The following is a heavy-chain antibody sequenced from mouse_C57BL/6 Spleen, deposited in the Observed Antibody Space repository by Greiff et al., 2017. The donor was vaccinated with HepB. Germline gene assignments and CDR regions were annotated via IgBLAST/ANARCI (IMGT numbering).Heavy chain of an antibody. V-gene: IGHV1-62-2*01. J-gene: IGHJ3*01. D-gene: IGHD2-1*01. CDR3: ARHEEGGYGNYEAWFAY. CDR2: FYPGSGSI. CDR1: GYTFTEYT. Sequence: VKLQESGAELVKPGASVKLSCKASGYTFTEYTIHWVKQRSGQGLEWIGWFYPGSGSIKYNEKFKDKATLTADKSSSTVYMELSRLTSEDSAVYFCARHEEGGYGNYEAWFAYWGQGTLVTVSA.